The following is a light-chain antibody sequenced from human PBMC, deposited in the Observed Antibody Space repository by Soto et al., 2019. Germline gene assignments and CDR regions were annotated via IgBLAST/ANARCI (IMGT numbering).Light chain of an antibody. J-gene: IGKJ5*01. V-gene: IGKV3-11*01. Sequence: EIVLTQSPATLSLSPGERATLSCRASQSVSSYLAWYQQKPGQAPRLLIYDASNRATGIPARFSGSGSGTDFTLTISSLEPEDFAVYYCQQRSNWPLITFGQGTRREI. CDR3: QQRSNWPLIT. CDR1: QSVSSY. CDR2: DAS.